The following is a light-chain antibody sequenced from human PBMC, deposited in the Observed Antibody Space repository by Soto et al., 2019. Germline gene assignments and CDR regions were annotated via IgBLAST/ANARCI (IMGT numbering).Light chain of an antibody. CDR2: DVN. Sequence: QSVLTQPASVSGSPGQSITLSCTGTSRDVGNYNYVSWYQHHTGRAPKLVIYDVNNRPAGISNRFSGSKSDNTASLIIFGLQAEDEADYYCSSYTSSSNLIFGGGTKVTVL. V-gene: IGLV2-14*03. J-gene: IGLJ2*01. CDR3: SSYTSSSNLI. CDR1: SRDVGNYNY.